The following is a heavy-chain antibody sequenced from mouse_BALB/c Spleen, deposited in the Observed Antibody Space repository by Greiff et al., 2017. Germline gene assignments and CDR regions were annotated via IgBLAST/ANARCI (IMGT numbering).Heavy chain of an antibody. CDR3: AREDGTRWFAY. CDR1: GFTFSSYA. V-gene: IGHV5-9-4*01. Sequence: EVQLVESGGGLVKPGGSLKLSCAASGFTFSSYAMSWVRQSPEKRLEWVAEISSGGSYTYYPDTVTGRFTISRDNAKNTLYLEMSSLRSEDTAMYYCAREDGTRWFAYWGQGTLVTVSA. J-gene: IGHJ3*01. D-gene: IGHD2-1*01. CDR2: ISSGGSYT.